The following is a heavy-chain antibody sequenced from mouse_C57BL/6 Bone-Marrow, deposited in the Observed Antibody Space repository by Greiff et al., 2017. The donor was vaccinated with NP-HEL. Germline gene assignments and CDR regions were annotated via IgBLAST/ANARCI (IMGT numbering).Heavy chain of an antibody. CDR2: INPNNGGT. CDR3: ARSGGVAY. D-gene: IGHD3-1*01. J-gene: IGHJ3*01. Sequence: VHVKQSGPELVKPGASVKISCKASGYTFTDYYMNWVKQSHGKSLEWIGDINPNNGGTSYNQKFKGKATLTVDKSSSTAYMELRSLTSEDSAVYYCARSGGVAYWGQGTLVTVSA. V-gene: IGHV1-26*01. CDR1: GYTFTDYY.